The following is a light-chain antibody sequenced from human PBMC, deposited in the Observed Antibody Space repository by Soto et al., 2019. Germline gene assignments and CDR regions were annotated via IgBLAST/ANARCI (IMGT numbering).Light chain of an antibody. J-gene: IGLJ1*01. CDR2: EVS. CDR3: GSYSTSTARFV. V-gene: IGLV2-18*02. CDR1: SSDVANYDR. Sequence: QSVLTQPPSVSGSPGQSVTIPCTGTSSDVANYDRVSWYHQAPGTAPKLMIYEVSNRPSGVPDRFSGSKSGNTASLSISGLQAEDEGDYYCGSYSTSTARFVFGTGTKLTVL.